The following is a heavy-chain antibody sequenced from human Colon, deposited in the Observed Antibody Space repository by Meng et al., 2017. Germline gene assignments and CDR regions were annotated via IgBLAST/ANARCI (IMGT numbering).Heavy chain of an antibody. D-gene: IGHD3-22*01. CDR3: AREGYYYDNSGYRDWYFDL. J-gene: IGHJ2*01. CDR1: GGTFSSYA. Sequence: SVKVSCKASGGTFSSYAISWVRQAPGQGLEWMGGIIPIFGTANYAQKFQGRVTITTDESTSTAYMELSSLRSEDTAVYYCAREGYYYDNSGYRDWYFDLWGRGTLVTVSS. V-gene: IGHV1-69*05. CDR2: IIPIFGTA.